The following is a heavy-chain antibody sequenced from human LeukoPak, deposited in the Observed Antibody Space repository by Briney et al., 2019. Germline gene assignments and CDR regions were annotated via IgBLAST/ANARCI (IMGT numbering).Heavy chain of an antibody. V-gene: IGHV3-23*01. CDR1: GFTFSSYA. D-gene: IGHD1-26*01. CDR3: AKTVWELLKTTYYFDY. Sequence: GGSLRLSCAASGFTFSSYAMSWVRQAPGKGLEWVSAISGSGGSTYYADSVKGRFTISRGNSKNTLYLQMNSLRAEDTAVYYCAKTVWELLKTTYYFDYWGQGTLVTVSS. J-gene: IGHJ4*02. CDR2: ISGSGGST.